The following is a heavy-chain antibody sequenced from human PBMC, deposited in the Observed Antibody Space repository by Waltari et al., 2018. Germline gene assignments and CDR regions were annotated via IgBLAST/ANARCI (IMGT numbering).Heavy chain of an antibody. D-gene: IGHD3-22*01. CDR1: GYSLTSGYY. CDR3: ARDPAGLYDSSGYYLDY. V-gene: IGHV4-38-2*02. J-gene: IGHJ4*02. Sequence: QVQLQESGPGLVKPSETLSLTCDVSGYSLTSGYYWTWIRQPPGKGLEWIGSVYHSGSTFYNPSRKSRVTSSIDTSKNQFSLKLESVTAADTAVYYCARDPAGLYDSSGYYLDYWGQGTLVTVSS. CDR2: VYHSGST.